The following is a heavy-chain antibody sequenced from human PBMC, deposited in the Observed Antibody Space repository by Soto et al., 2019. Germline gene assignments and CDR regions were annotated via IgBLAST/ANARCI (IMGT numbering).Heavy chain of an antibody. J-gene: IGHJ4*02. CDR2: IHNSGNT. CDR1: GGSISSHY. Sequence: PSETLSLTCTVSGGSISSHYWSWIRQPPGKGLEWIGCIHNSGNTNYNPSLKSRVTISADTSKNQFSLKLSSVTAADTAVYYCARGHYDFWSGYFATIDYWGQGTLVTVSS. V-gene: IGHV4-59*08. CDR3: ARGHYDFWSGYFATIDY. D-gene: IGHD3-3*01.